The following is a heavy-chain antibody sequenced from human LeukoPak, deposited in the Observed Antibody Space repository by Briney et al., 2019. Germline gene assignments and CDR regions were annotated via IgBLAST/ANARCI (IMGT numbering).Heavy chain of an antibody. CDR3: ARSGMRAAAGTVL. CDR1: GGSISSGGYY. CDR2: IYHSGST. J-gene: IGHJ4*02. D-gene: IGHD6-13*01. V-gene: IGHV4-30-2*01. Sequence: PSETLSLTCTVSGGSISSGGYYWSWIRQPPGKGLEWIGYIYHSGSTYYNPSLKSRVTISVDTSKNQFSLKLSSVTAADTAVYYCARSGMRAAAGTVLWGQGTLVTVSS.